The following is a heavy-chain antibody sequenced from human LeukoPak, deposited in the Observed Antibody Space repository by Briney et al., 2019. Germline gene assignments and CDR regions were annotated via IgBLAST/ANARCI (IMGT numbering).Heavy chain of an antibody. CDR3: ANLMYKPKSDAFDI. CDR2: IRYDGSNK. J-gene: IGHJ3*02. D-gene: IGHD1-14*01. V-gene: IGHV3-30*02. CDR1: GLTFSSYG. Sequence: GGSLRLSCAASGLTFSSYGMHWVRQAPGKGLEWVAFIRYDGSNKYYADSVKGRFTISRDNSKNTLYLQMNSLRAEDTAVYYCANLMYKPKSDAFDIWGQGTMVTVSS.